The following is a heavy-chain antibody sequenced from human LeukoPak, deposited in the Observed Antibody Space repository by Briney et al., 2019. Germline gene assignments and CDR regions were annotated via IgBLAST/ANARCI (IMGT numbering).Heavy chain of an antibody. CDR1: GGSISSYY. V-gene: IGHV4-4*07. Sequence: SETLSLTCTVSGGSISSYYWSWIRQPAGKGLEWIGRIYTSGSTNYNPSLKSRVTMSVDTSKNQFSLKLSSATAADTAVYYCARDVGYYGSGSYHKPNNWFDPWGHGTLVTVSS. D-gene: IGHD3-10*01. CDR3: ARDVGYYGSGSYHKPNNWFDP. CDR2: IYTSGST. J-gene: IGHJ5*02.